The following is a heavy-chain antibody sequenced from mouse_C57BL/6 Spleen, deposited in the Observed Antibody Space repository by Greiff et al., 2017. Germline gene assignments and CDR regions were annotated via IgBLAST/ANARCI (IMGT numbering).Heavy chain of an antibody. Sequence: VQLQQPGAELVKPGASVKLSCKASGYTFTSYWMQWVKQRPGQGLEWIGEIDPSDNYTNYNQKFKGKATLTVDTSSSTAYMQLSSLTSEDSAVYYCARFITTVVDAMDYWGQGTSVTVSS. CDR3: ARFITTVVDAMDY. J-gene: IGHJ4*01. D-gene: IGHD1-1*01. V-gene: IGHV1-50*01. CDR2: IDPSDNYT. CDR1: GYTFTSYW.